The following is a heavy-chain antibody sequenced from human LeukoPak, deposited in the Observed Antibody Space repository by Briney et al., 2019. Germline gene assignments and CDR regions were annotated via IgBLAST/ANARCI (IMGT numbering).Heavy chain of an antibody. V-gene: IGHV3-53*01. CDR1: GFSVSTNY. D-gene: IGHD4-17*01. Sequence: PGGSLRLSCAASGFSVSTNYMIWFRQSPGMGLDCVSFISNHGTTYYADSVNGGFTISRHHTKNTVYLQMKSLRAEDTAAYYCAEPILTTVTTLGLYFDYWGQGALVTVCS. CDR2: ISNHGTT. J-gene: IGHJ4*02. CDR3: AEPILTTVTTLGLYFDY.